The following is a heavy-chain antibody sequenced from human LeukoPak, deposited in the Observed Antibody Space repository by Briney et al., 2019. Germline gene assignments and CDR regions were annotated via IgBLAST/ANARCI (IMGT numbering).Heavy chain of an antibody. V-gene: IGHV2-5*02. J-gene: IGHJ4*02. CDR1: GFSLTTSGVS. Sequence: ESGPTPVNPTQTLTLTCTFSGFSLTTSGVSVGWIRQPPGKALEWLAVIYWDDDQRYSPSLQNRLTITKDTARNQVVLTLTNMGPVDTATYCCAHLRCNSPFDYLGQGTLVTVCS. CDR3: AHLRCNSPFDY. CDR2: IYWDDDQ. D-gene: IGHD4-23*01.